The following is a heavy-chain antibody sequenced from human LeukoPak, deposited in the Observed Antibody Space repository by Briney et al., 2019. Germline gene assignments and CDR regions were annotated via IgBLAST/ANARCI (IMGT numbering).Heavy chain of an antibody. D-gene: IGHD6-19*01. CDR2: IYYSGST. J-gene: IGHJ4*02. CDR1: GGSISSYY. V-gene: IGHV4-59*08. CDR3: ARLPIAVDAYYFDY. Sequence: PSETLSLTCTVSGGSISSYYWSWIRQPPGKGLEWIGYIYYSGSTNYNPSLKSRVTISVDTSKNQFSLKLSSVTAADTAVYYCARLPIAVDAYYFDYWGQGTLVTVAS.